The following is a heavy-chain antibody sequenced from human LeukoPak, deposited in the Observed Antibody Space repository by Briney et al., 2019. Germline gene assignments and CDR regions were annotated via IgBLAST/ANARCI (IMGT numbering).Heavy chain of an antibody. D-gene: IGHD6-19*01. V-gene: IGHV4-4*02. J-gene: IGHJ4*02. CDR3: ARLAGLIAVPD. CDR2: IYHSGST. Sequence: PSGTLSLTCAVSGGSISSSNWWSWVRQPPRKGLEWIGEIYHSGSTNYNPSLKSRVTMSVDTSKSQFSLKLTSVTAADTAVYYCARLAGLIAVPDWGQGTLVTVSS. CDR1: GGSISSSNW.